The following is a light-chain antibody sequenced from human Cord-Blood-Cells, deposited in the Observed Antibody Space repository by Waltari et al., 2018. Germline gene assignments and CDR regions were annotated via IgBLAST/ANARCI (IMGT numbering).Light chain of an antibody. J-gene: IGKJ2*01. CDR2: RAT. Sequence: ETTLTQSPSFMSATPGATVTISCKASQYSDEDMNWYQQKPGEAAIFIIQRATTLVPGISPRFSGSGYGTDCTLTINNIESEDAAYYCCLQHDNYPYTFAQGTKREIK. V-gene: IGKV5-2*01. CDR1: QYSDED. CDR3: LQHDNYPYT.